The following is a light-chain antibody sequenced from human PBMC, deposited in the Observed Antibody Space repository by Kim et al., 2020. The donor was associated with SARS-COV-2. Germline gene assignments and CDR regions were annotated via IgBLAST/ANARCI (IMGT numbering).Light chain of an antibody. CDR3: LQDDDYPLA. Sequence: AIQMTQSPSSLSASVGDRVTITCWASQAIRNDLGWYQQRPGKAPKLLIYAASSLQSGVPSRFNGSGSGTDFTLTISNLQPEDFATYYCLQDDDYPLAFGQGTKLEI. CDR1: QAIRND. V-gene: IGKV1-6*01. CDR2: AAS. J-gene: IGKJ2*01.